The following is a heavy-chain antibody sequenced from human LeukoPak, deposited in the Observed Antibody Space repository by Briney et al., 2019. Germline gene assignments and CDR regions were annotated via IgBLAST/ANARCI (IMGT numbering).Heavy chain of an antibody. CDR1: GYTFTGYY. CDR3: ARDATDCSGGSCYFNWFDP. V-gene: IGHV1-2*02. CDR2: INPNSGGT. J-gene: IGHJ5*02. Sequence: GASVKVSCKASGYTFTGYYMHWVRQAPGQGLEWMGWINPNSGGTNYAQKFQGRVTMTRDTSISTAYMELSRLRSDDTAVYYCARDATDCSGGSCYFNWFDPWGQGTLVTVSS. D-gene: IGHD2-15*01.